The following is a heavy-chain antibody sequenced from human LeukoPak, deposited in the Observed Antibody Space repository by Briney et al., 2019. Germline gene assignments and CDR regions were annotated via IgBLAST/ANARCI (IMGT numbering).Heavy chain of an antibody. J-gene: IGHJ4*02. D-gene: IGHD3-3*01. Sequence: PGGSLRLSCVASGITFSSYSMNWVRQAPGKGLEWVSYISSFSGTINYADSVKGRFTISRDNAKNSLYLQMNSLRAEDTAVYYCAKGRLYYDFWSGYSDWGQGTLVTVSS. V-gene: IGHV3-48*01. CDR3: AKGRLYYDFWSGYSD. CDR2: ISSFSGTI. CDR1: GITFSSYS.